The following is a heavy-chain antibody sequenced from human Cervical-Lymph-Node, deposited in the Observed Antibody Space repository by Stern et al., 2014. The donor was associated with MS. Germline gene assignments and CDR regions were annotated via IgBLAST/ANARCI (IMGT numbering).Heavy chain of an antibody. J-gene: IGHJ6*02. Sequence: VQLVESGAEVKKPGPSVKVSCKASGGTFSSYAISWVRPAPGHGLEWMGGVIPIFGTANYAQKVQGRVTITADESTSTAYMELSSLRSEDTAVYYCARGELKEGLVRGMDVWGQGTTVTVSS. CDR3: ARGELKEGLVRGMDV. V-gene: IGHV1-69*01. CDR2: VIPIFGTA. CDR1: GGTFSSYA. D-gene: IGHD1-26*01.